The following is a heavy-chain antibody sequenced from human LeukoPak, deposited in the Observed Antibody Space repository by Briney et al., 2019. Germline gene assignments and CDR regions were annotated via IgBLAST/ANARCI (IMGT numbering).Heavy chain of an antibody. V-gene: IGHV3-11*01. CDR3: ARANDTLAGYFAFDI. J-gene: IGHJ3*02. D-gene: IGHD3-9*01. CDR2: ITSSGSTI. Sequence: PGGSLRLSCAVSGFTLSDYYMSWIRQAPGKGLEWISYITSSGSTIYYADPVKGRFTISRDNAKNSLYLQMNSLRAEDTAVYYCARANDTLAGYFAFDIWGQGTMVTVSS. CDR1: GFTLSDYY.